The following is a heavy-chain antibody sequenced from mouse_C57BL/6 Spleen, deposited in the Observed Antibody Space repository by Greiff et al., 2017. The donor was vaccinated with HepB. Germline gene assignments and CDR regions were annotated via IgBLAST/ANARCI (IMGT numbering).Heavy chain of an antibody. V-gene: IGHV1-61*01. J-gene: IGHJ2*01. Sequence: LQPGAELVRPGSSVKLSCKASGYTFTSYWMDWVKQRPGQGLEWIGNIYPSDSETHYNQKFKDKATLTVDKSSSTAYMQLSSLTSEDSAVYYCARGNWDGGYWGQGTTLTVSS. CDR3: ARGNWDGGY. D-gene: IGHD4-1*01. CDR1: GYTFTSYW. CDR2: IYPSDSET.